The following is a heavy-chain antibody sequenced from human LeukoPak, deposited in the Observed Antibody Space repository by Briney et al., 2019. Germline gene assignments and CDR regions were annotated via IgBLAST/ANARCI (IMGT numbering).Heavy chain of an antibody. CDR1: GITFSSFW. J-gene: IGHJ4*02. CDR3: ARDGHASGSHDY. D-gene: IGHD3-10*01. V-gene: IGHV3-7*01. Sequence: PGGSLRLSCAASGITFSSFWMSWVRQTPGKGLEWVANVHPDGSVKHYVDSVKGRFTISRDNADNSLYLQMNSLRVEDTAVYYCARDGHASGSHDYWGQGSLVTVSS. CDR2: VHPDGSVK.